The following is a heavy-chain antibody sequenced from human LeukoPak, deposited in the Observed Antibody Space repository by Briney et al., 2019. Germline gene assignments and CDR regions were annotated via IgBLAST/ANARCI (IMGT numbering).Heavy chain of an antibody. D-gene: IGHD3-10*01. CDR1: GYTFTSYD. CDR3: ARSGRLLLWFGELLSGAPYFDY. Sequence: GASVKVSCKASGYTFTSYDINLVRQPTGPGLEWMGWMNPNSGNTGYAQKFQGRVTMTRNTSISTAYMELSSLRSEDTAVYYCARSGRLLLWFGELLSGAPYFDYWGQGTLVTVSS. V-gene: IGHV1-8*01. J-gene: IGHJ4*02. CDR2: MNPNSGNT.